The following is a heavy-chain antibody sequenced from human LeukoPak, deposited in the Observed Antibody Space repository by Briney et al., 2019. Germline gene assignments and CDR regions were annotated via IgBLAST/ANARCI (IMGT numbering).Heavy chain of an antibody. Sequence: PGASVKVSCKASGYTFTSYGISWVRQAPGQGLEWMGGIIPIFGTANYAQKFQGRVTITADESTSTAYMELSSLRSEDTAVYYCASGSEGIAVAGADYWGQGTLVTVSS. CDR3: ASGSEGIAVAGADY. V-gene: IGHV1-69*13. CDR2: IIPIFGTA. CDR1: GYTFTSYG. D-gene: IGHD6-19*01. J-gene: IGHJ4*02.